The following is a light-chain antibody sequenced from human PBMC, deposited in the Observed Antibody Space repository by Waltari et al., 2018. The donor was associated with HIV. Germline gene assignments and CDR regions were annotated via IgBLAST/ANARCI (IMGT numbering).Light chain of an antibody. V-gene: IGKV3-20*01. Sequence: EIVLTQSPGTLSLSPGERVTLSCRASQSVSYNYLAWYKHKPGQAPRLLIYGASSRASGIPDRFSGSGSETDFTLTISRLEPEDFALDYCQQYGASVTFGQGTKLAI. CDR2: GAS. CDR1: QSVSYNY. J-gene: IGKJ2*01. CDR3: QQYGASVT.